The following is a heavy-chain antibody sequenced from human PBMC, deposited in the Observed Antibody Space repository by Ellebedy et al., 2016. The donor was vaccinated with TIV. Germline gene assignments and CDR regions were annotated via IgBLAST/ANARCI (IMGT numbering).Heavy chain of an antibody. V-gene: IGHV3-43*02. CDR3: ASFGGSFPHRRGYYYHGMDV. D-gene: IGHD2/OR15-2a*01. CDR1: GFSFSDYY. Sequence: GESLKISCAASGFSFSDYYMNWIRQPPGKGLEWVSLISGDGSSIYYADSVKGRFTISRDNSKNSLYLQMNSLRTEDTALYYCASFGGSFPHRRGYYYHGMDVWGQGTTVTVSS. CDR2: ISGDGSSI. J-gene: IGHJ6*02.